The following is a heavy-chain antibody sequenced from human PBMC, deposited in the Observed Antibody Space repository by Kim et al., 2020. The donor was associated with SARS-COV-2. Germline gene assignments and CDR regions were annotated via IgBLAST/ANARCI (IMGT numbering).Heavy chain of an antibody. CDR1: GFVFSSYA. V-gene: IGHV3-48*01. CDR3: ATEMVAAFDFHYGLDV. J-gene: IGHJ6*02. Sequence: GGSLRLSCVGSGFVFSSYAVSWVRQAPGKGLEWIASIGETASSTKYADSVRGRFTISRDNDKQSLFLQLASVRAEDTAVYYCATEMVAAFDFHYGLDVWGHVTTVTVSS. D-gene: IGHD2-15*01. CDR2: IGETASST.